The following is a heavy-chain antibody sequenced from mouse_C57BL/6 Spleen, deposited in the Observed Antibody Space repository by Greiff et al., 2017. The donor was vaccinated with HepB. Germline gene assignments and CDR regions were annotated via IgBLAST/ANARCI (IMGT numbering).Heavy chain of an antibody. CDR3: ARYRGGYFDY. CDR2: ISSGSSTI. J-gene: IGHJ2*01. Sequence: EVQLVESGGGLVKPGGSLKLSCAASGFTFSDYGMHWVRQAPEKGLEWVAYISSGSSTIYYADTVKGRFTISRDNAKNTLFLQMTSLRSEDTAMYYCARYRGGYFDYWGQGTTLTVSS. CDR1: GFTFSDYG. D-gene: IGHD1-1*02. V-gene: IGHV5-17*01.